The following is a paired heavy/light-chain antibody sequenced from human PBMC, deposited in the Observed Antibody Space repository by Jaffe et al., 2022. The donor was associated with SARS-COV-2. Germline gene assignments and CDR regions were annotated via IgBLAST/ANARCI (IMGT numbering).Heavy chain of an antibody. CDR2: IYSGGNT. CDR3: ASGRSLLIFEY. J-gene: IGHJ4*02. CDR1: GFTVSINY. D-gene: IGHD3-10*01. V-gene: IGHV3-53*01. Sequence: EVQVVESGGGLIQPGGSLRLSCEASGFTVSINYMSWVRQAPGKGLEWVSVIYSGGNTYYADSVKGRFTISRDTSKNTMYLQMNSLRAEDTALYYCASGRSLLIFEYWGQGTLVTVSS.
Light chain of an antibody. CDR2: DAS. V-gene: IGKV1D-16*01. J-gene: IGKJ4*01. CDR3: QQYKIYPLT. Sequence: DIQMTQSPSSLSASVGDRVTITCRASQGISTWLAWYQQKPEKAPKSLIYDASSLQSGVPSRFSGSGSGTDFTLTISSLQPEDFATYYCQQYKIYPLTFGGGTKVEIK. CDR1: QGISTW.